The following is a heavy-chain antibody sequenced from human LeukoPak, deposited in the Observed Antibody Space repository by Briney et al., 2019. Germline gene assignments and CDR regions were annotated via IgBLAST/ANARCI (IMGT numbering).Heavy chain of an antibody. J-gene: IGHJ4*02. CDR1: GGSISSGGYY. D-gene: IGHD2-2*01. V-gene: IGHV4-30-2*01. CDR3: ARYVVVVPAQFDY. Sequence: SETLSLTCTVSGGSISSGGYYWSWIRQPPGKGLEWIGYIYHSGSTYYNPSLKSRVTISVDRSKNQFSLKLSSVTAADTAVYYCARYVVVVPAQFDYWGQGTLVTVSS. CDR2: IYHSGST.